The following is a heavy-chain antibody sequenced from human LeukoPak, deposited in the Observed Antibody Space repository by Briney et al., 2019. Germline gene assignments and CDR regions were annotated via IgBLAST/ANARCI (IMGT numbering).Heavy chain of an antibody. Sequence: GGSLRLSCAASGFIFSSSVTSWVRQAPGKGLECVSGISGSGGSTHYADSVKRRFTISRASSKNTLSLHMNSLRAEDRALYYCANVYGPGSYFGLWGQGTLVTGSS. V-gene: IGHV3-23*01. CDR1: GFIFSSSV. CDR3: ANVYGPGSYFGL. D-gene: IGHD3-10*01. J-gene: IGHJ4*02. CDR2: ISGSGGST.